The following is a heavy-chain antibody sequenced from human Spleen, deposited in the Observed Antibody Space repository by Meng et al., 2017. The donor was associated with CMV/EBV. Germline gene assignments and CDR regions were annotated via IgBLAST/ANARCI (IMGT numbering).Heavy chain of an antibody. CDR1: GFTFSSYA. CDR3: ARDRSGIDY. Sequence: GGSLRLSCAASGFTFSSYAMHWVRQAPGKGLEWVAVISYDGSNKYYADSVKGRFTISRDNFKNTLYLQMNSLRAEDTAVYYCARDRSGIDYWGQGTLVTVSS. D-gene: IGHD3-3*01. CDR2: ISYDGSNK. J-gene: IGHJ4*02. V-gene: IGHV3-30-3*01.